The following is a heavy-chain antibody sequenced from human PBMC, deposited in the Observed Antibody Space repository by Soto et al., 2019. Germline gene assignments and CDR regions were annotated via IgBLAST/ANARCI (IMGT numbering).Heavy chain of an antibody. Sequence: QITLKESGPTLVKPTQTLTLTCTFSGFSLSTTGVGVGWIRQPPGKALEWLALIYWDDDKRYNPSLNSRLTITKATSKNPVVLALTNMDPVDTATFYCVQSRCGGDCLQSYSSHSYYGLDVWGQGTTVTVSS. CDR1: GFSLSTTGVG. CDR2: IYWDDDK. V-gene: IGHV2-5*02. J-gene: IGHJ6*02. D-gene: IGHD2-21*02. CDR3: VQSRCGGDCLQSYSSHSYYGLDV.